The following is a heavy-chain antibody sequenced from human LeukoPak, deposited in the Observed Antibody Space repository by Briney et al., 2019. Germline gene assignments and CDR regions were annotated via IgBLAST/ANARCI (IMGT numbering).Heavy chain of an antibody. D-gene: IGHD6-19*01. CDR1: GFTFSSST. V-gene: IGHV3-23*01. CDR2: IVGSGALT. CDR3: AKAGSAWSFDY. Sequence: GESLRLSCAASGFTFSSSTMGWVRQAPGKGLEWVSAIVGSGALTPYADSVKGRFTISRDNSKNTLYLQMNSLRAEDTAVYYCAKAGSAWSFDYWGQGTLVTVSS. J-gene: IGHJ4*02.